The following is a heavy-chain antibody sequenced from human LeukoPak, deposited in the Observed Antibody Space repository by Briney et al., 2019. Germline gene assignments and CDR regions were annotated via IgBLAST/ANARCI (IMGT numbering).Heavy chain of an antibody. CDR3: ARDPGVPAAQYYFDY. CDR2: INPNSGGT. V-gene: IGHV1-2*02. CDR1: GYTFTGYY. J-gene: IGHJ4*02. D-gene: IGHD2-2*01. Sequence: ASVTVSCKASGYTFTGYYMHWVRQAPGQGLEWMGWINPNSGGTNYAQKFQGRVTMTRDTSISTAYMELSRLRSDDTAVYYCARDPGVPAAQYYFDYWGQGTLVTVSS.